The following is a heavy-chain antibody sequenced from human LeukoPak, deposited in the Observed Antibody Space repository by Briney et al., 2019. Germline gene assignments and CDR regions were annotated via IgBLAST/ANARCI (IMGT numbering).Heavy chain of an antibody. Sequence: GGSLRLSCAASGFTFSRYSVNLVRQAPGKGLEWVSCITGGSDYIFYADSVRGRFTISRDNAKNSLYLQMNSLRAEDTAVYYCAKADDVVVITFFDYWGQGTLVTVSS. CDR2: ITGGSDYI. J-gene: IGHJ4*02. D-gene: IGHD3-22*01. CDR1: GFTFSRYS. CDR3: AKADDVVVITFFDY. V-gene: IGHV3-21*04.